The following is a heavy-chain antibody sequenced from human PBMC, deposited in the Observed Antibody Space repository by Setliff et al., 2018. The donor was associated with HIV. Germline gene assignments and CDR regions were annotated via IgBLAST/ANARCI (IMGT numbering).Heavy chain of an antibody. CDR2: IKSRTDGGTT. CDR3: VRDRDWAFDY. CDR1: GFSFKNAW. Sequence: GGSLRLSCVASGFSFKNAWMAWVRQAPGKGLEWVGRIKSRTDGGTTDSAASVKGRVSISRDDSTNTLFLEMNSLRAEDTAVYYCVRDRDWAFDYWGQGILVTVSS. V-gene: IGHV3-15*01. J-gene: IGHJ4*02. D-gene: IGHD3-9*01.